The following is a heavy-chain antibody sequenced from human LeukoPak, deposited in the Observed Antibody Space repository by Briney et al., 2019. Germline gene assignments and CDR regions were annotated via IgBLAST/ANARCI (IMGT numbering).Heavy chain of an antibody. D-gene: IGHD3-10*01. V-gene: IGHV1-18*01. J-gene: IGHJ3*02. CDR3: ARDRWFGESFPIDAFDI. CDR2: ISPYDGNT. CDR1: GYTFTSYG. Sequence: ASVKVSCKASGYTFTSYGISWVRQAPGQGLEWVGWISPYDGNTNYAQRLQGRVTMTTDTSTITAYMELRSLRSDDTAVYYCARDRWFGESFPIDAFDIWGQGTRVTVSS.